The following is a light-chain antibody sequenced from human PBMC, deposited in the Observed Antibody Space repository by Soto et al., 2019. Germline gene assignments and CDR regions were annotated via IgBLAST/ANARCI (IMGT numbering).Light chain of an antibody. CDR2: GNT. Sequence: QSALTQPPSVSGAPGQRVTITCTGSSSNIGADYGVYWYQQLPGTAPKLLIYGNTNRPSGVPDRFSGSKSGTSASLAITGLQAEDEADYYCQSYDSSLRVYVFGAGTKVTVL. CDR3: QSYDSSLRVYV. J-gene: IGLJ1*01. CDR1: SSNIGADYG. V-gene: IGLV1-40*01.